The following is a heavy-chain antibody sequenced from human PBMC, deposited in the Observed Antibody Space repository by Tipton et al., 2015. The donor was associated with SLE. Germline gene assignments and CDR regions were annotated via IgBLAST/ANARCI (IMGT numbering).Heavy chain of an antibody. CDR3: ARFNSPDY. V-gene: IGHV3-33*01. CDR2: IRYDGSNK. CDR1: GFTFSSYG. J-gene: IGHJ4*01. Sequence: SLRLSCAASGFTFSSYGMHWVRQAPGKGLEWVAFIRYDGSNKYYADSVKGRFTISRDNAKNSLYLQMNSLRAEDTAVYYCARFNSPDYWGQGTLVTVSS.